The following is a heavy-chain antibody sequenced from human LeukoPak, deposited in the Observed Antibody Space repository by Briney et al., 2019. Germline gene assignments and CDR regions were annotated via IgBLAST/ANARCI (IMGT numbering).Heavy chain of an antibody. Sequence: GGSLRLSCAASGFTVSSNYMTWVRQAPGKGLEWVSVIYTGDSAYYADSVKGRFTISRDNSKNTLSLQMNSLRAEDTAVYYCARASPGIAAAGTDYWGQGTLVTVSS. CDR3: ARASPGIAAAGTDY. CDR2: IYTGDSA. J-gene: IGHJ4*02. D-gene: IGHD6-13*01. CDR1: GFTVSSNY. V-gene: IGHV3-53*01.